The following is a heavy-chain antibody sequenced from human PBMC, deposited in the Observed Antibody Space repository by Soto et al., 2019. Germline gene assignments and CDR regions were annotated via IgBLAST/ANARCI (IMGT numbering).Heavy chain of an antibody. CDR2: ILVGGST. D-gene: IGHD2-8*02. J-gene: IGHJ3*02. V-gene: IGHV3-23*01. Sequence: GGSLRLSCAASGFTCSSYDMSWVRQAPGKGLEWVSTILVGGSTHYPDSVKGRFTISRDNSKNTAFLQMNSLTAGDTAVYYCENETPTGGGAFDICGQGTVVTVSS. CDR3: ENETPTGGGAFDI. CDR1: GFTCSSYD.